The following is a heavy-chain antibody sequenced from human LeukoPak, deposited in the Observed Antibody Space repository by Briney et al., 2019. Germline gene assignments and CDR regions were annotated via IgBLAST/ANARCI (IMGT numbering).Heavy chain of an antibody. V-gene: IGHV4-4*07. CDR1: GGSISTYY. CDR3: MRDGPSWGLL. Sequence: SETLSLTCTVSGGSISTYYWTWIRQPAGKGLEWIGRFSTSGIATYNPSLKSRVTMPVDTSNNQFFLNLKSVTAADTAVYYCMRDGPSWGLLWGQGALVTVSS. D-gene: IGHD7-27*01. CDR2: FSTSGIA. J-gene: IGHJ4*02.